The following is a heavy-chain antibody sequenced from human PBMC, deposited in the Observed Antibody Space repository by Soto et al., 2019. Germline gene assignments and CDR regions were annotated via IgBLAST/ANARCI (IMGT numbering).Heavy chain of an antibody. CDR1: GFTFINAC. Sequence: GGSLRLSCAASGFTFINACMSWVRQAPGKGLEWVGRIKSKTDGGTTDYAAPVKGRFTISRDDSKNTLYLQMNSLKTEDTAVYYCTTGYCSSTSCPMAFDYWGQGTLVTVS. CDR2: IKSKTDGGTT. V-gene: IGHV3-15*01. CDR3: TTGYCSSTSCPMAFDY. D-gene: IGHD2-2*01. J-gene: IGHJ4*02.